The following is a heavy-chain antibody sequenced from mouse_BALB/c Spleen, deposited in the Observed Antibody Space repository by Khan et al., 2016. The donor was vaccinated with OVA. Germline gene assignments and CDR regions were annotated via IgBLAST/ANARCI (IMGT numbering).Heavy chain of an antibody. J-gene: IGHJ4*01. CDR3: IIGYYPYYAMDY. CDR1: GYTFTSYW. Sequence: QVQLKQSGAELVKPGASVKLSCKASGYTFTSYWMHWVKLRPGQGFEWIGEINPNNGGTNYNEKFKRKATLTVEKSTSKSYRQLSSLTSEDSAVNYFIIGYYPYYAMDYWGQGSSVTVSS. D-gene: IGHD2-3*01. CDR2: INPNNGGT. V-gene: IGHV1S81*02.